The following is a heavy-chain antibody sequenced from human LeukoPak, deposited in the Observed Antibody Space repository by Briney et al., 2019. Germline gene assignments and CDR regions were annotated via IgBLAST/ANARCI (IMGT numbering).Heavy chain of an antibody. CDR2: IFGSGDTT. CDR3: AKRNTMVRGGPCFDH. D-gene: IGHD3-10*01. V-gene: IGHV3-23*01. Sequence: GGSLRLSCAASGFTFSSYEMNWVRQAPGKGLEWVSIIFGSGDTTYYADSVKGRFTVSRDNSKNMLYLQMNNLRPEDTAIYYCAKRNTMVRGGPCFDHWGQGLLVTVSS. J-gene: IGHJ4*02. CDR1: GFTFSSYE.